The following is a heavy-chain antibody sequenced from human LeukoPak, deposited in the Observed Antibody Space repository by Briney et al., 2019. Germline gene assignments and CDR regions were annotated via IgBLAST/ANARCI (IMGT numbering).Heavy chain of an antibody. J-gene: IGHJ5*02. CDR1: GFTFSSYW. Sequence: GGSLRLSCAASGFTFSSYWMHWVRQAPGKGLVWVSRINSDGSSTSYADSVKGRFTISRDNAKNTLYLQMNSLRAEDTAVYYCARGAQLRYFDWLPRSANWFDPWGQGTLVTVSS. V-gene: IGHV3-74*01. D-gene: IGHD3-9*01. CDR2: INSDGSST. CDR3: ARGAQLRYFDWLPRSANWFDP.